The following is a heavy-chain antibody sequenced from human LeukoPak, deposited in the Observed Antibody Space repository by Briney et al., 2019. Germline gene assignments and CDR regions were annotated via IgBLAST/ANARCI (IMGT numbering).Heavy chain of an antibody. CDR3: ARVPYDYSNYRYYYYMDV. D-gene: IGHD4-11*01. CDR1: GFTFSDYY. J-gene: IGHJ6*03. CDR2: ISSSGSTI. Sequence: GGSLRLSCAASGFTFSDYYMRWIRQAPGKGLEWVSYISSSGSTIYYADSVKGRFTISRDNAKNSLYLQMNSLRAEDTAVYYCARVPYDYSNYRYYYYMDVWGKGTTVTVSS. V-gene: IGHV3-11*01.